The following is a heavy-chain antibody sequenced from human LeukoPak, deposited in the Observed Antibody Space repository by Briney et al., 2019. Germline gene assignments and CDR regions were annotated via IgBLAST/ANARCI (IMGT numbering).Heavy chain of an antibody. CDR2: ISSSGSTI. D-gene: IGHD3-10*02. CDR3: AELGITTIGGV. Sequence: GGSLRLSCAASGFTFSSYEMNWVRQAPGKGLEWVSYISSSGSTIYYADSVKGRFTISKDNAKNSLYLQMNSLRAEDTAVYYCAELGITTIGGVWGKGTTVTISS. CDR1: GFTFSSYE. J-gene: IGHJ6*04. V-gene: IGHV3-48*03.